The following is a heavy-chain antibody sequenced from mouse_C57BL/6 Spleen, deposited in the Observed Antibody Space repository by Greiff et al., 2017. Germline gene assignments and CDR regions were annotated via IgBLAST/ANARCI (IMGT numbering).Heavy chain of an antibody. CDR1: GYTFTSYW. D-gene: IGHD3-2*02. CDR3: ARSAQATPWFAY. V-gene: IGHV1-59*01. J-gene: IGHJ3*01. CDR2: IDPSDSYT. Sequence: VQLQQPGAELVRPGTSVKLSCKASGYTFTSYWMHWVKQRPGQGLEWIGVIDPSDSYTNYNQKFKGKATLTVDTSASTAYMQLSSLTSEDSAVYYCARSAQATPWFAYWGQGTLVTVSA.